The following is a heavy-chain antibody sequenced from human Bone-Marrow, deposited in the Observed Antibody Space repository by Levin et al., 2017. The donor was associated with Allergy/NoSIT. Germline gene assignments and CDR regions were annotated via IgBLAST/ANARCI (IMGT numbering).Heavy chain of an antibody. D-gene: IGHD4-23*01. CDR3: ARDFSATTVVTPRFGGPKGPGDY. V-gene: IGHV1-18*01. J-gene: IGHJ4*02. CDR2: ISAYNGNT. CDR1: GYTFTSYG. Sequence: ASVKVSCKASGYTFTSYGISWVRQAPGQGLEWMGWISAYNGNTNYAQKLQGRVTMTTDTSTSTAYMELRSLRSDDTAVYYCARDFSATTVVTPRFGGPKGPGDYWGQGTLVTVSS.